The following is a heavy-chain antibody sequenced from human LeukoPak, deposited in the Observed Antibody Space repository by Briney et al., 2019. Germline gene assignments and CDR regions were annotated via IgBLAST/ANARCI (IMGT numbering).Heavy chain of an antibody. V-gene: IGHV3-23*01. D-gene: IGHD4/OR15-4a*01. CDR2: ISIGGGTT. CDR3: AKDGAD. Sequence: GGSLRLSCVASGFTFRRHGMSWVRQAPGTGPEWVSFISIGGGTTFYAESVEGRFTISRDNSKNTLYLQMNSLRGEDTAVYYCAKDGADWGQGTLVTVSS. CDR1: GFTFRRHG. J-gene: IGHJ4*02.